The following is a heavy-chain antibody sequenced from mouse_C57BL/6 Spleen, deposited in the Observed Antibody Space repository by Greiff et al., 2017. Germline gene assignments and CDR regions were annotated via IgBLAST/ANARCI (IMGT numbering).Heavy chain of an antibody. D-gene: IGHD3-2*02. V-gene: IGHV1-15*01. CDR1: GYTFTDYE. J-gene: IGHJ4*01. CDR2: IDPETGGT. Sequence: QVQLQQSGAELVRPGASVTLSCKASGYTFTDYEMHWVKQTPVHGLEWIGAIDPETGGTAYNQKFKGKAILTADKSSSTAYMELRSLTSEDSAVYYCTRYGYYSSGHYAMDYWGQGTSVTVSS. CDR3: TRYGYYSSGHYAMDY.